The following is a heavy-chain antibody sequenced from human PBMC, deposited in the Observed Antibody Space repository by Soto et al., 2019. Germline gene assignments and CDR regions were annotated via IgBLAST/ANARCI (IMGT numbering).Heavy chain of an antibody. CDR3: ARINYGSGTSWFDP. J-gene: IGHJ5*02. V-gene: IGHV3-11*01. D-gene: IGHD3-10*01. CDR1: GFTFSDYY. CDR2: ISMSGNSM. Sequence: GVSLRLSCEASGFTFSDYYMAWIRQAPGEGPEWISYISMSGNSMYYADSVKGRFTISRDNARNSMYLQMNSLRAEDTAMYYCARINYGSGTSWFDPWGQGALVTVSS.